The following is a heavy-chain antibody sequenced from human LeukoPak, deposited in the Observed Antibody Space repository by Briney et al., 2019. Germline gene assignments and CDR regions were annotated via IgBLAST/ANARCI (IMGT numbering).Heavy chain of an antibody. V-gene: IGHV3-30*04. J-gene: IGHJ4*02. D-gene: IGHD4-17*01. CDR2: DGSNK. Sequence: GGSLRLSCAASGFTFSSYAMHWVRQAPGKGLEWVAHDGSNKYYADSVKGRFTISRDNSKNTLYLQMNRLRAEDTAVYFCATDGYGVTDFWGQGTLVTVSS. CDR1: GFTFSSYA. CDR3: ATDGYGVTDF.